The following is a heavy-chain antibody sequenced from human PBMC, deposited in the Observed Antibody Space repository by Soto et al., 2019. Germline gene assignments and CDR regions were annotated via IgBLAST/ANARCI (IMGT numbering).Heavy chain of an antibody. Sequence: QVQLQQWGAGLLKPSETLSLTCAVYGGSFSGYDWTWIRQPPGTGLEWIGEINHSGSSNYNPSLKSRAPISVDTSQNQFSLKLTSVTAADTAVYYCARDKITGLFDYWGQGTLVTVSS. J-gene: IGHJ4*02. CDR3: ARDKITGLFDY. CDR2: INHSGSS. V-gene: IGHV4-34*01. D-gene: IGHD2-8*02. CDR1: GGSFSGYD.